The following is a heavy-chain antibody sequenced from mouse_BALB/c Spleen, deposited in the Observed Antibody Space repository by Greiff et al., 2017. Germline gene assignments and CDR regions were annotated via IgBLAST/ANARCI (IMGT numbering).Heavy chain of an antibody. Sequence: LVKTGASVKISCKASGYSFTGYYMHWVKQSHGKSLEWIGYISCYNGATSYNQKFKGKATFTVDTSSSTAYMQFNSLTSEDSAVYYCARSGYGSSYDYAMDYWGQGTSVTVSS. J-gene: IGHJ4*01. V-gene: IGHV1S34*01. CDR3: ARSGYGSSYDYAMDY. D-gene: IGHD1-1*01. CDR2: ISCYNGAT. CDR1: GYSFTGYY.